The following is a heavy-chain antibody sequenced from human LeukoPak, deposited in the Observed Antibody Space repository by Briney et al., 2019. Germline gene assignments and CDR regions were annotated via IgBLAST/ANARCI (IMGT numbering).Heavy chain of an antibody. CDR2: ISSSDNYT. CDR3: ARDRPDIVVVVAATAWDY. J-gene: IGHJ4*02. D-gene: IGHD2-15*01. CDR1: GLTFSSYS. Sequence: GRSLRLSCTASGLTFSSYSTNWVRQAPGDGLEWVSSISSSDNYTYYADSVKRRFTISRDNAKNSLFLQMNSLRAEDTAVYYCARDRPDIVVVVAATAWDYWGQGTLVTVSS. V-gene: IGHV3-21*01.